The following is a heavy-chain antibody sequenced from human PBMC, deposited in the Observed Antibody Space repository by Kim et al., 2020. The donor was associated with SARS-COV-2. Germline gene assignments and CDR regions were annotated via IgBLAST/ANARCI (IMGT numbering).Heavy chain of an antibody. D-gene: IGHD6-19*01. CDR3: ARAPFGSRSYSSGWYYFDY. Sequence: SETLSLTCAVYGGSFSGYYWSWIRQPPGKGLEWIGEINHSGSTNYNPSLKSRVTISVDTSKNQFSLKLSSVTAADTAVYYCARAPFGSRSYSSGWYYFDYWGQGTLVTVSS. V-gene: IGHV4-34*01. CDR2: INHSGST. J-gene: IGHJ4*02. CDR1: GGSFSGYY.